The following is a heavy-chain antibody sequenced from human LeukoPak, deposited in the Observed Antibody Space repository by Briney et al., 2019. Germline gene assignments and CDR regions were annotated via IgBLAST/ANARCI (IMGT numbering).Heavy chain of an antibody. CDR3: ARAGYSSGWYPNY. J-gene: IGHJ4*02. D-gene: IGHD6-19*01. V-gene: IGHV1-18*01. CDR1: GYTFTSYD. Sequence: ASVKVSCKASGYTFTSYDINWVRQAPRRGLEWMGWVSAYNGNTDYAQKLQGRVTMTTDTSTSTAYMELRSLRSDDTAVYYCARAGYSSGWYPNYWGQGTLVTVSS. CDR2: VSAYNGNT.